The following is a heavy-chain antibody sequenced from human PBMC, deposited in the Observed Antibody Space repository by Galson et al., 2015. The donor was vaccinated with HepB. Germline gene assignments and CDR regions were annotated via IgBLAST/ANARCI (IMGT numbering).Heavy chain of an antibody. Sequence: SVKVSCKDSGGTFSSYAISWVRQAPGQGLEWMGGIIPIFGTANYAQKFQGRVTITADKATSPAYMELSSLRSEDTAVYYCARDGHYDILTGSLGDFDIWGQGTMVTVSS. CDR3: ARDGHYDILTGSLGDFDI. V-gene: IGHV1-69*06. J-gene: IGHJ3*02. CDR2: IIPIFGTA. CDR1: GGTFSSYA. D-gene: IGHD3-9*01.